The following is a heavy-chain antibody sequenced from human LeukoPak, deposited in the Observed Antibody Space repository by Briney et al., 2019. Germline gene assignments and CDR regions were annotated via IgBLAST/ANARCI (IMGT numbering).Heavy chain of an antibody. Sequence: SETLSLTCAVYGGSFSGYYWSWIRQPPGKGLEWIGEINHSGSTNYNPSLKSRVTISVDTSKNQFSLKLSSVTAADTAVYYCARGLWFGRIRLDYWGQGTLVTVSS. CDR3: ARGLWFGRIRLDY. CDR1: GGSFSGYY. D-gene: IGHD3-10*01. J-gene: IGHJ4*02. CDR2: INHSGST. V-gene: IGHV4-34*01.